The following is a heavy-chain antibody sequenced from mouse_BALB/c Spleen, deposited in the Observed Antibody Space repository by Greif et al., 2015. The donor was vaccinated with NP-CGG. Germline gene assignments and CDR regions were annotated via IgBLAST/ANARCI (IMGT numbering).Heavy chain of an antibody. CDR3: ARGYGSYWYFDV. D-gene: IGHD2-14*01. V-gene: IGHV1S41*01. CDR2: IAPGSGST. CDR1: GYTFTSYW. J-gene: IGHJ1*01. Sequence: DLVKPGASVKLSCKASGYTFTSYWINWIKQRPGQGLEWIGRIAPGSGSTYYNEMFKGKATLTVDTSSSTDYIQLSSLSAEDSAVYFWARGYGSYWYFDVCGAGTTATASS.